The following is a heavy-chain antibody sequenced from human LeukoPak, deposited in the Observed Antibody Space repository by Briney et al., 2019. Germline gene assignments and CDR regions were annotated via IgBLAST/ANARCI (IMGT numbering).Heavy chain of an antibody. V-gene: IGHV3-53*01. Sequence: GGSLRLSCAASGFTVSSNYMSWVRQAPGKGLEWVSVIYSGGSTYYADSVKGRFTISRDNSKNTLYLQMNSLRAEDTAVYYCARDRYSSSWLDAFDIWGQGTMVTASS. CDR3: ARDRYSSSWLDAFDI. CDR1: GFTVSSNY. CDR2: IYSGGST. J-gene: IGHJ3*02. D-gene: IGHD6-13*01.